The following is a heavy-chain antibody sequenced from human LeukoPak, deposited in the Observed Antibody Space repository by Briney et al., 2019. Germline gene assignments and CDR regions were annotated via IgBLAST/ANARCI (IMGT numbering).Heavy chain of an antibody. Sequence: GGPLRLSCAASGFTFSSYSMNWVRQAPGKGLEWVSSISSSSSYIYYADSVKGRFTISRDNAKNSLYLQMNSLRAEDTAVYYCAGVLRHIVVVTGYYYMDVWGKGTTVTISS. J-gene: IGHJ6*03. V-gene: IGHV3-21*01. CDR1: GFTFSSYS. CDR2: ISSSSSYI. D-gene: IGHD2-21*02. CDR3: AGVLRHIVVVTGYYYMDV.